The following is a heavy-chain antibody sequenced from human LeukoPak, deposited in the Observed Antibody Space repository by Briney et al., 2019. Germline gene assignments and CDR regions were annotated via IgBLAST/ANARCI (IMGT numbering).Heavy chain of an antibody. CDR3: ARDTTYSSSPTDY. J-gene: IGHJ4*02. V-gene: IGHV3-7*01. D-gene: IGHD6-13*01. CDR2: IKQDGSEK. Sequence: GGSLRLSCAASGFTFSSYWMSWVRRAPGKGLEWVANIKQDGSEKYYVDSVKGRFTISRDSAKNSLYLQMNSLRAEDTAVYYCARDTTYSSSPTDYWGQGTLVTVSS. CDR1: GFTFSSYW.